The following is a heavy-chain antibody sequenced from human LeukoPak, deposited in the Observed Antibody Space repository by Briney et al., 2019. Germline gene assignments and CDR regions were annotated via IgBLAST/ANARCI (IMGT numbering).Heavy chain of an antibody. CDR3: ARCQVATEYYYYYGMDV. CDR2: INSDGSST. D-gene: IGHD5-12*01. CDR1: GLTLSSYW. Sequence: GGSLRLSCAASGLTLSSYWMHWVRQAPGKGLVWVSRINSDGSSTNYADSVKGRFTISRDNAKNTLYLQMNSLRAEDTAVYYCARCQVATEYYYYYGMDVWGQGTTVTVSS. V-gene: IGHV3-74*01. J-gene: IGHJ6*02.